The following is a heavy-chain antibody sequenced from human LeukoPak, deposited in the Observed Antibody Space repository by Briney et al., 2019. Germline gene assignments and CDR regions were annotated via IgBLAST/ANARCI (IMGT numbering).Heavy chain of an antibody. CDR1: GDSISSFY. Sequence: SETLSLTCTVSGDSISSFYWSWIRQPPGKGLELIGYIYYSGNTHYNPSLESRVTISVDTSKNQFSLRLRSVTAADTAVYYCAKSGGGGFNIGGKGKRAPVSS. V-gene: IGHV4-59*08. D-gene: IGHD3-10*01. CDR2: IYYSGNT. CDR3: AKSGGGGFNI. J-gene: IGHJ3*02.